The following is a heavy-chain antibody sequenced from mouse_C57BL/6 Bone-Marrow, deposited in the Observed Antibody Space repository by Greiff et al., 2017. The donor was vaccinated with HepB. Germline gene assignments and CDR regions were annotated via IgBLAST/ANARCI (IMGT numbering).Heavy chain of an antibody. Sequence: QVQLQQPGAELVKPGASLKLSCTASGYTFTSYWMHWVKQTPGRGLEWVGRIGPNSGGTKYTEKFKSKATLTVDKPSSTAYLQLSSLTSEDSAVYYCARGGYGYDRFAYWGQGTLVTVSA. CDR2: IGPNSGGT. D-gene: IGHD2-2*01. J-gene: IGHJ3*01. CDR3: ARGGYGYDRFAY. CDR1: GYTFTSYW. V-gene: IGHV1-72*01.